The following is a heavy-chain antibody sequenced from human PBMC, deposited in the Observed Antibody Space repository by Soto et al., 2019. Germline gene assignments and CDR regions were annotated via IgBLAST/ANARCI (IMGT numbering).Heavy chain of an antibody. CDR1: GGSISSYY. D-gene: IGHD3-3*01. V-gene: IGHV4-59*08. Sequence: PSETLSLTCTVSGGSISSYYWSWIRQPPGKGLEWIGYIYYSGSTNYNPSLKSRVTISVDTSKNQFSLKLSSVTAADTAVYYCARHSPGDFWSGSIDYWGQGTLVTVSS. J-gene: IGHJ4*02. CDR2: IYYSGST. CDR3: ARHSPGDFWSGSIDY.